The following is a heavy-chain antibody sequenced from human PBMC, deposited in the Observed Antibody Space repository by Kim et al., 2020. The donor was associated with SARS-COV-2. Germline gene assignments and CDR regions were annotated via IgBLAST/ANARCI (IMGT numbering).Heavy chain of an antibody. CDR2: IYDDGTI. Sequence: GGSLRLSCAASAFTVSSNYMSWVRQAPGKGLEWVSIIYDDGTIYYSGPVRGRFTVSRDNSKDMLYLQLNGLRAEDTAVYYCAREVFKPNAYYYGMDVWGQGTTVTVYS. CDR1: AFTVSSNY. J-gene: IGHJ6*02. V-gene: IGHV3-53*01. CDR3: AREVFKPNAYYYGMDV. D-gene: IGHD1-1*01.